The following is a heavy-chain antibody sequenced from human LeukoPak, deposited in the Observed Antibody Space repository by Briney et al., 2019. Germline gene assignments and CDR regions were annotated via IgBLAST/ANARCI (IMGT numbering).Heavy chain of an antibody. CDR1: GGSISSGGYS. J-gene: IGHJ4*02. V-gene: IGHV4-30-2*01. Sequence: PSQTLSLTCAVSGGSISSGGYSWSWIRQPPGQGLEWIGYIYHSGSTYYNPSLKSRVTISVDRSKNQFSLKLSSVTAADTAVYYCARGKDYFDYWGQGTLVTVSS. CDR2: IYHSGST. CDR3: ARGKDYFDY. D-gene: IGHD2-15*01.